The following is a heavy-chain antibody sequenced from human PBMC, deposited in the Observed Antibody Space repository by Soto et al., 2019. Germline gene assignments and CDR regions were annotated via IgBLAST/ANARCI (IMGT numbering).Heavy chain of an antibody. D-gene: IGHD2-2*01. CDR3: AKHSEYQLLSWLDP. CDR2: ISAGGGNT. J-gene: IGHJ5*02. Sequence: EVQLLESGGGLVQPGGSLRLSCAASGFSFSTYAMSWDRQAPGKGLEWVSGISAGGGNTYYADSVRGRFTISRDNSKNTVDLQISSLRAEDTALYYCAKHSEYQLLSWLDPWGLGTLVTVSS. V-gene: IGHV3-23*01. CDR1: GFSFSTYA.